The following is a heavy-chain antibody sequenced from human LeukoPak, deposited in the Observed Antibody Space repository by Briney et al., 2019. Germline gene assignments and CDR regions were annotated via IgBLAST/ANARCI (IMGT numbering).Heavy chain of an antibody. CDR1: GGTFSSYA. J-gene: IGHJ5*02. V-gene: IGHV1-69*04. CDR3: ARSVYSSSWYSRWFDP. CDR2: IIPILGIA. Sequence: SVKVSCKASGGTFSSYAISWVRQAPGQGLEWMGRIIPILGIANYAQRFQGRVTITADKSTSTAYMELSSLRSEDTAVYYCARSVYSSSWYSRWFDPWGQGTLVTVSS. D-gene: IGHD6-13*01.